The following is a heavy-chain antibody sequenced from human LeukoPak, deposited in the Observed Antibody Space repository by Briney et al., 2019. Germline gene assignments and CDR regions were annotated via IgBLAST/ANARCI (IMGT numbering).Heavy chain of an antibody. D-gene: IGHD2-2*02. J-gene: IGHJ6*04. CDR1: GFTFSSYD. V-gene: IGHV3-30-3*01. CDR2: ISYDGSNK. CDR3: VRDLNTASHPRGPMDD. Sequence: GRSLRLSCAASGFTFSSYDMHWVRQAPGKGLEWVAVISYDGSNKYYADSVKRRFTISRDNSKNTLYLQMNTQRAEDTPVYYCVRDLNTASHPRGPMDDWGEGTPVTVSS.